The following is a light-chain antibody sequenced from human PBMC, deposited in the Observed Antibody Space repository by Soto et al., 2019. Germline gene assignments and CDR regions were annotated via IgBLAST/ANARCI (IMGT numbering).Light chain of an antibody. CDR1: RDIRNW. J-gene: IGKJ1*01. V-gene: IGKV1-5*03. CDR2: EVS. CDR3: HQYHNFPRT. Sequence: DIQMTPSPSSMSGSXGDRVMISXXASRDIRNWLAWYQQKPGKAPELLIFEVSNLKSGVPSRFSGSESEIDFTLTVSSLQPDDFATYYCHQYHNFPRTFGQGTKVDIK.